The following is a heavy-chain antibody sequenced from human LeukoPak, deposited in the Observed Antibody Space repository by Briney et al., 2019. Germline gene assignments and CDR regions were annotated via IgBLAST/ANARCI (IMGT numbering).Heavy chain of an antibody. V-gene: IGHV4-59*02. CDR1: GGSVSSHQ. D-gene: IGHD4-11*01. CDR2: IYYSGST. J-gene: IGHJ6*03. Sequence: SETLSLTCTVSGGSVSSHQWSWIRQPPGKGLEWIGYIYYSGSTNYNPSLRSRFTISIDRSTNRFSLRLSSVTAAGTAMYYCARGVLTTVSYYMDVWGNGTTVTVSS. CDR3: ARGVLTTVSYYMDV.